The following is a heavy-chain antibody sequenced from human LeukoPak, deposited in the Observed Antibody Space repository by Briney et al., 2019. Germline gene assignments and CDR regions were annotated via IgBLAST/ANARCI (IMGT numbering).Heavy chain of an antibody. CDR2: IQSDGSDK. V-gene: IGHV3-30*02. CDR1: GFTFNSFA. CDR3: ARDRTVTAGIDY. J-gene: IGHJ4*02. Sequence: GGSLRLSCAASGFTFNSFAMHWVRQAPGKGLEHLAFIQSDGSDKYYADSVKGRFTISRDNSKNTLYLQMNGLRGDDTAVYYCARDRTVTAGIDYWGQGTLVTVSS. D-gene: IGHD2-21*02.